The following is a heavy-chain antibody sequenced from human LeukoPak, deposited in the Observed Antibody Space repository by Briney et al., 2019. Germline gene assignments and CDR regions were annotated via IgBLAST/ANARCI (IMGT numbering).Heavy chain of an antibody. CDR1: GYTFSTYY. V-gene: IGHV1-46*01. CDR3: ASSDCSGGSCFILDY. J-gene: IGHJ4*02. D-gene: IGHD2-15*01. Sequence: ASVKVSCKASGYTFSTYYLHWVRQAPGQGLEWMGIINPCSRSTTYAQTFEGRVTMTSDTSTSTVYMELSRLRSEDTAVYYCASSDCSGGSCFILDYWGQGTLVTVSS. CDR2: INPCSRST.